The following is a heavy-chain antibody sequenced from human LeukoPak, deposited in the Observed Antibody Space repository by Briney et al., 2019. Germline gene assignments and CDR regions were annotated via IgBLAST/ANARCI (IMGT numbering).Heavy chain of an antibody. Sequence: PGGSLRLSCAASGFTFSSYEMNWVRQAPGKGLEWVSYISSSGSTIYYADSVKGRFTISRDNAKNSLYLQMNSLRAEDTAVYYCARELVGYGDSELTFDYWGQGTLVTVSS. V-gene: IGHV3-48*03. CDR2: ISSSGSTI. D-gene: IGHD4-17*01. J-gene: IGHJ4*02. CDR3: ARELVGYGDSELTFDY. CDR1: GFTFSSYE.